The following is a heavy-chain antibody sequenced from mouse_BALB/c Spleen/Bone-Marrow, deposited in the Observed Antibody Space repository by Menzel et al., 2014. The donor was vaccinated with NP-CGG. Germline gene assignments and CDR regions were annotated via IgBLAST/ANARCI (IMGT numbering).Heavy chain of an antibody. CDR1: GYIFTDYV. Sequence: QVQLQHSGPELVKPGASVKMSCKASGYIFTDYVISWVKQRTGQGLEWIGEIYPGSGSTYYNEKFKGKATLTADKSSNTAYMQLSSLTSEDSAVYFCARDYYGSSGAMDYWGQGTSVTVSS. CDR2: IYPGSGST. CDR3: ARDYYGSSGAMDY. V-gene: IGHV1-77*01. D-gene: IGHD1-1*01. J-gene: IGHJ4*01.